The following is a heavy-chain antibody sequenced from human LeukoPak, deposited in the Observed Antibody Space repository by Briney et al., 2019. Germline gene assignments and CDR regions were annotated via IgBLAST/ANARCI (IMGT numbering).Heavy chain of an antibody. V-gene: IGHV3-21*01. J-gene: IGHJ4*02. CDR2: ISSSSSYI. Sequence: AGGSLRLSCADSGFTFSSYSMNWVRQAPGKGLEWVSSISSSSSYIYYADSVKGRFTISRDNAKNSLYLQMNSLRAEDTAVYYCAREPNWKYYFDYWGQGTLVTVSS. CDR1: GFTFSSYS. CDR3: AREPNWKYYFDY. D-gene: IGHD1-1*01.